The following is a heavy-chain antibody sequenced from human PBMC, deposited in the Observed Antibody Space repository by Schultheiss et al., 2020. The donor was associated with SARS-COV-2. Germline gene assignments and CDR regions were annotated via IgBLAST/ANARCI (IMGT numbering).Heavy chain of an antibody. V-gene: IGHV3-23*01. CDR2: ISGSGGST. CDR3: ARGRDEVRVAYYGLDV. CDR1: GFTFSSYA. Sequence: GGSLRLSCAASGFTFSSYAMSWVRQAPGKGLEWVSAISGSGGSTYYADSVKGRFTISRDNSKNTLYLQMNTLRAEDTAVYYCARGRDEVRVAYYGLDVWGQGTTVTVSS. D-gene: IGHD3-3*01. J-gene: IGHJ6*02.